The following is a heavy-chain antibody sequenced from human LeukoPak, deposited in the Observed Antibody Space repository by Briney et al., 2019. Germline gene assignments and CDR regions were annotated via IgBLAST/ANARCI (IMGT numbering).Heavy chain of an antibody. CDR2: IYYSGST. D-gene: IGHD3-3*01. CDR3: ARGPNYDFWSGANMDV. CDR1: GGSISSYY. J-gene: IGHJ6*03. Sequence: PSETLSLTCTVSGGSISSYYWSWIRQPPGKGLEWIGYIYYSGSTNYNPSLKSRVTISVDTSKNQFSLKLSSVTAADTAVYYCARGPNYDFWSGANMDVWGKGTTVTVSS. V-gene: IGHV4-59*01.